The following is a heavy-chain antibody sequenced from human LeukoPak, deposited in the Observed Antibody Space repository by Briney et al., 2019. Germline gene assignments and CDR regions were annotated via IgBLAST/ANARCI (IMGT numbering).Heavy chain of an antibody. V-gene: IGHV5-51*01. CDR3: ARHGLYYYDSSGRTGSFFDY. D-gene: IGHD3-22*01. CDR1: GYSFTSYW. CDR2: IYPGDSDT. Sequence: RGESLKISCKGSGYSFTSYWIGWVRRMPGKGLEWMGIIYPGDSDTRYSPSFQGQVTISADKSISTAYLQWSSLKASDTAMYYCARHGLYYYDSSGRTGSFFDYWGQGTLVTVSS. J-gene: IGHJ4*02.